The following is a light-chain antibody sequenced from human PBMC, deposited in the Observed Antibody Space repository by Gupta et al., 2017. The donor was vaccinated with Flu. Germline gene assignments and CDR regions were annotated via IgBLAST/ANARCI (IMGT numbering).Light chain of an antibody. CDR3: QEYNSYSLT. CDR1: QSISSW. CDR2: KAS. Sequence: DIQMTQSPSTLSASVGDRVTITCRASQSISSWLAWYQKKPGKAPNLLIYKASSVESGVPSRFSGSGSGTEFTLTISSLQPDDFATYYCQEYNSYSLTFGGGTKVEIK. V-gene: IGKV1-5*03. J-gene: IGKJ4*01.